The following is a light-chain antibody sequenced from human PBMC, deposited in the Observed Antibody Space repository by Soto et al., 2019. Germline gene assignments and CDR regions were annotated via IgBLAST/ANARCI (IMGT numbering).Light chain of an antibody. CDR1: QSISNW. CDR3: QQYNTYPLT. Sequence: DIQMTQSPSTLSASVGDRVTNTCRASQSISNWLAWYQQKPGKAPKLLIYKASSLESGVPSRFSGSGSGTEFTRTISILQTDDFATYYCQQYNTYPLTFGGGTKVEIE. CDR2: KAS. J-gene: IGKJ4*01. V-gene: IGKV1-5*03.